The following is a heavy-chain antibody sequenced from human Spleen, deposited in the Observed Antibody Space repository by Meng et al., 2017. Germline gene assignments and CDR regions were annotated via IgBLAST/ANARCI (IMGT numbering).Heavy chain of an antibody. J-gene: IGHJ4*02. V-gene: IGHV3-30*10. CDR2: SSFEGTNK. Sequence: GESLKISCAASGFSLSSHAMHWVRQAPGKGLQWVAVSSFEGTNKDYTDSVKGRFTISRDNSKNTVYLQMSSLRPEDTAIYYCTRDLRQQLVWEGNFDSWGPGTLVTVSS. CDR1: GFSLSSHA. CDR3: TRDLRQQLVWEGNFDS. D-gene: IGHD1-26*01.